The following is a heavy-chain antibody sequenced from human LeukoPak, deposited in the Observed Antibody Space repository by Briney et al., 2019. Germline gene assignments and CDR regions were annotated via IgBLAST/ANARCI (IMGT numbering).Heavy chain of an antibody. V-gene: IGHV3-30-3*01. CDR2: ISYDGSNK. D-gene: IGHD2-2*01. CDR1: GFTFSSYA. CDR3: ARGGKFVVVPAACDY. J-gene: IGHJ4*02. Sequence: QTGGSLRLSCAASGFTFSSYAMHWVRQAPGKGLEWVAVISYDGSNKYYADSVKGRFTISRDNSKNTLYLQMNSLRAEDTAVYYCARGGKFVVVPAACDYWGQGTLVTVSS.